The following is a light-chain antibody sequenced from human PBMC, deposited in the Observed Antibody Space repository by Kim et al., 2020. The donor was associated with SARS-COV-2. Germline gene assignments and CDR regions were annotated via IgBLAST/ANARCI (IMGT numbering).Light chain of an antibody. CDR1: QTISTW. V-gene: IGKV1-5*01. CDR3: QQYSSFPMYT. Sequence: ASVGGGFIMTGAASQTISTWLAWYQQKPGKAPKLLIYDASTLESGVPSKFSGSGSGTEFTLTISSLQADDFATYYCQQYSSFPMYTFGQGTKLEI. CDR2: DAS. J-gene: IGKJ2*01.